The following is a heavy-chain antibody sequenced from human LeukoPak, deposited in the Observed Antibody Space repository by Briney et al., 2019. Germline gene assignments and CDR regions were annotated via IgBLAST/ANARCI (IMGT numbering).Heavy chain of an antibody. D-gene: IGHD6-13*01. CDR2: IYHSGST. J-gene: IGHJ4*02. V-gene: IGHV4-30-2*01. CDR1: GGSISSGGYY. CDR3: ARGISGIAAAGFDY. Sequence: SETLSLTCTVSGGSISSGGYYWSWIRQPPGKGLEWIGYIYHSGSTYYNPSLKSRVTISVDRSKNQFSLKLSSVTAADTAVYYCARGISGIAAAGFDYWGQGTLVTVSS.